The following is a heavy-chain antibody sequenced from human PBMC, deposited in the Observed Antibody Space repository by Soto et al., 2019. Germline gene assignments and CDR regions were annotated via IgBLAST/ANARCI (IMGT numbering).Heavy chain of an antibody. Sequence: SETLSLTCAVYGGSFSGYYWSWIRQPPGKGLEWIGEINHSGSTNYNPSLKSRVTISVDTSKNQFSLKLSSVTAADTAVYYCARGRGRYPVGRGRYYYMDVWGKGTTVTVSS. D-gene: IGHD6-19*01. CDR2: INHSGST. CDR3: ARGRGRYPVGRGRYYYMDV. V-gene: IGHV4-34*01. J-gene: IGHJ6*03. CDR1: GGSFSGYY.